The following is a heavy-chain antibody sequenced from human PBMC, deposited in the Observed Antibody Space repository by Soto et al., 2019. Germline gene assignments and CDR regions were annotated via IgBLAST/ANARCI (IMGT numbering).Heavy chain of an antibody. V-gene: IGHV1-69*13. CDR2: IIPIFGTA. J-gene: IGHJ6*02. CDR1: GGTFSSYA. CDR3: ASPAQGGYSYGRYYYYGMDV. Sequence: SVKVSCKASGGTFSSYAISWVRQAPGQGLEWMGGIIPIFGTANYAQKFQGRVTITADESTSTAYLELSSLRSEDTAVYYCASPAQGGYSYGRYYYYGMDVWGQGTTVTVSS. D-gene: IGHD5-18*01.